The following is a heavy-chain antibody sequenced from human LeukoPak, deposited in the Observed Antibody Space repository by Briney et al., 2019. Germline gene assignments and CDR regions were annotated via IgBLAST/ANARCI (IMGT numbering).Heavy chain of an antibody. CDR1: GFTFSSYS. CDR3: ARGAAGTGDY. V-gene: IGHV3-21*01. Sequence: GGSLRLSCAASGFTFSSYSMNWVRQAPGKGLEWVSSISSSSSYIYYADSVKGRFTISRDNAKNSLYLQMNSLRAEDTSVYYCARGAAGTGDYWGQGTLVTVSS. D-gene: IGHD6-13*01. J-gene: IGHJ4*02. CDR2: ISSSSSYI.